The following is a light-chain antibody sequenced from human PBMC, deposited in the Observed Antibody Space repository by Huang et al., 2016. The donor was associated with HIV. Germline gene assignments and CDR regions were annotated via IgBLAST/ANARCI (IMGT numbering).Light chain of an antibody. Sequence: DIQMTQSPSSLSASVGDRVTITCRASQSISSYLNWYQHKPGKAPKLLIYAASSLQSGVPSRFSGSGSGTDFTLTISSLQPEDFATYYCQQSYSTLRYTFGQGTKLEIK. CDR3: QQSYSTLRYT. CDR1: QSISSY. V-gene: IGKV1-39*01. CDR2: AAS. J-gene: IGKJ2*01.